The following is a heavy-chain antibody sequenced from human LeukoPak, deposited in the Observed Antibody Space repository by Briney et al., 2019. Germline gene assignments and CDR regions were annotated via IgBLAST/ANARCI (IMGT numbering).Heavy chain of an antibody. CDR3: ARDDGRFGAVREGPRCVY. Sequence: ASVKVSCKASGYTFTSYYMHWVRQAPGQGLEWMGIINPSGGSTSYAQKFQGRVTMTRDTSTGTVYMELSSLRSEDTAVYYCARDDGRFGAVREGPRCVYWGQGTLVTVSS. V-gene: IGHV1-46*01. CDR2: INPSGGST. CDR1: GYTFTSYY. D-gene: IGHD3-10*01. J-gene: IGHJ4*02.